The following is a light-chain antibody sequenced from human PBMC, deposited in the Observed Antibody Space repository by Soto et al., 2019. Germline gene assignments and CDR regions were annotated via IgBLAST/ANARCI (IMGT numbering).Light chain of an antibody. CDR2: VNSDGSH. Sequence: QTVVTQSPSASASLGASVKLTCTLSRRHNNYAIAWHQQQPEKGPRYLMTVNSDGSHNKEDGIPDRFSGSSSGAERYLTISSLQSEDEADYYCQTWDTGIRVFGGGTKVTVL. CDR1: RRHNNYA. J-gene: IGLJ3*02. CDR3: QTWDTGIRV. V-gene: IGLV4-69*01.